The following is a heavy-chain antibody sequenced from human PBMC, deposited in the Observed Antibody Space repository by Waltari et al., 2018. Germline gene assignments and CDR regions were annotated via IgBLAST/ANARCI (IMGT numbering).Heavy chain of an antibody. CDR2: IYHSGIT. Sequence: QVQLQESGPGLVKPSETLSLTCAVSGYSISSGYYWGWIRQPPGKGLAWIGSIYHSGITSYNQSLTSRVTISVDTSKNQFSLKLSSVTAADTAVYYCARHEAIAGAIDYWCQGTLVTVSS. D-gene: IGHD3-10*01. V-gene: IGHV4-38-2*01. CDR1: GYSISSGYY. J-gene: IGHJ4*02. CDR3: ARHEAIAGAIDY.